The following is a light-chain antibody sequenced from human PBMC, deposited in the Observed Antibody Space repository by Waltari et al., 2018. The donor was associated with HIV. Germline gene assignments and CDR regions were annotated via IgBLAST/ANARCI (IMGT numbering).Light chain of an antibody. Sequence: QSALTQPASVSGSPGQSITISCAGTSSDVGGYNYVSWFQQHPGKAPKLIIYDVTKRPPCVFSRFSGSRSGNTACLTISGLQADDEADYYCTSYTNIRTWVFGAGTKLTGL. CDR2: DVT. CDR1: SSDVGGYNY. CDR3: TSYTNIRTWV. V-gene: IGLV2-14*03. J-gene: IGLJ3*02.